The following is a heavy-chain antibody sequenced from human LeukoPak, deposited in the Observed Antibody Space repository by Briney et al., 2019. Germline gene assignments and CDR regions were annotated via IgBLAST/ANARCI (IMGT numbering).Heavy chain of an antibody. CDR2: IYYSGST. Sequence: PSETLSLTCTVSGGSISSSSYYWGWIRQPPGKGLEWIGSIYYSGSTYYNPSLKSRVTISVDTSKNQFSLKLSSVTAADTAVYYCARGVVLRWVFDYWGQGTLVTVSS. D-gene: IGHD3-3*01. CDR3: ARGVVLRWVFDY. J-gene: IGHJ4*02. CDR1: GGSISSSSYY. V-gene: IGHV4-39*07.